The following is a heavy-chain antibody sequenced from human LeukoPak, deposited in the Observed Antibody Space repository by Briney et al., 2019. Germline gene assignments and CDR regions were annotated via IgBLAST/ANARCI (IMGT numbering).Heavy chain of an antibody. CDR3: ARGDSSSYYYMDV. CDR2: INPNSGGT. V-gene: IGHV1-2*02. J-gene: IGHJ6*03. CDR1: GYTFTGYY. D-gene: IGHD6-13*01. Sequence: GASVKVSCKASGYTFTGYYMHWVRQAPGQGLEWMEWINPNSGGTNYAQKFQGRVTMTRDTSISTAYMELSSLRSEDTAVYYCARGDSSSYYYMDVWGKGTTVTVSS.